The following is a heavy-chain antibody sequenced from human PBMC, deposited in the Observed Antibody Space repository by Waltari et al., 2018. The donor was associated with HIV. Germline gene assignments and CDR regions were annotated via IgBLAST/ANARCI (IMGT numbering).Heavy chain of an antibody. V-gene: IGHV5-51*01. CDR3: ARQVTDYYGSARGYVDL. CDR1: GYSFTSYW. J-gene: IGHJ2*01. CDR2: IDPGDSDT. D-gene: IGHD3-10*01. Sequence: EVQLVQSGAEVKKPGESLKISCKGSGYSFTSYWIGWVRQMPGKGLDWMGIIDPGDSDTRYSPSFQGQVTISADKSISTAYLQWSSLKASDTAMYYCARQVTDYYGSARGYVDLWGRGTLVTVSS.